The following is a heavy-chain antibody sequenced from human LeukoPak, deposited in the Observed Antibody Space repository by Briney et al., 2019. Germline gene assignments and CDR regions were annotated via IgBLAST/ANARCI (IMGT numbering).Heavy chain of an antibody. Sequence: GESLKISCKGSGYSFTSYWIGWVRQMPGKGLEWMGIIYPGDSDTRYSPSLQGQVTISADKSISTAYLQWSSLKASDTAMYYCARLDYDILTGYYGGIDYWGQGTLVTVSS. CDR3: ARLDYDILTGYYGGIDY. CDR2: IYPGDSDT. V-gene: IGHV5-51*01. J-gene: IGHJ4*02. D-gene: IGHD3-9*01. CDR1: GYSFTSYW.